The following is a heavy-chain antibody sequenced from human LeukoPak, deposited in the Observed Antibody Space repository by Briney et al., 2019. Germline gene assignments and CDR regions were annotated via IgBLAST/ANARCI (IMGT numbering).Heavy chain of an antibody. J-gene: IGHJ6*02. CDR3: ARVGGSSWSGYYYYGMDV. CDR2: IYYSGST. CDR1: GGSISSYY. V-gene: IGHV4-59*01. Sequence: SETLSLTCTVSGGSISSYYWSWIRQPPGKGLEWIGYIYYSGSTNYNPSLKSRVTISVDTSKNQFSLKLNSVTAADTAVYYCARVGGSSWSGYYYYGMDVWGQGTTVTVSS. D-gene: IGHD6-13*01.